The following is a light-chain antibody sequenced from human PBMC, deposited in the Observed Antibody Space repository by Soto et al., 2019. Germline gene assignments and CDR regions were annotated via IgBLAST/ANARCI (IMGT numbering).Light chain of an antibody. V-gene: IGLV3-21*02. Sequence: SYELTQPPSVSVAPGQTARATCGGDNIGSKSVYWYQQKPGQAPVLVVYDDSDRPSGIPERFSGSNSGNTATLTISRVEAGDEADYYCQVWDLSSDHWVFGGGTQLTVL. CDR1: NIGSKS. J-gene: IGLJ3*02. CDR2: DDS. CDR3: QVWDLSSDHWV.